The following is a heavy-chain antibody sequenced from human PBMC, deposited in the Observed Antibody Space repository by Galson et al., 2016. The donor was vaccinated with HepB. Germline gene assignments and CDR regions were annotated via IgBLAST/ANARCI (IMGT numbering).Heavy chain of an antibody. Sequence: SLRLSCAASGLTVSSSYMSWVRQAPGKGLEWVSVIYSGGGTYYADSVQGRFTISRDNSKNTVLLEMNSLRAEDTAVYYCGTESYLKGHSIVVAAPSQTWGRGTLVTVSS. J-gene: IGHJ5*02. V-gene: IGHV3-53*01. CDR2: IYSGGGT. CDR3: GTESYLKGHSIVVAAPSQT. D-gene: IGHD2-15*01. CDR1: GLTVSSSY.